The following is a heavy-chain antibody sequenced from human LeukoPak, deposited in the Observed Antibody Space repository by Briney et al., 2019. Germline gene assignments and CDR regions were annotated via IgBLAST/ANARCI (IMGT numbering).Heavy chain of an antibody. V-gene: IGHV3-23*01. J-gene: IGHJ3*02. D-gene: IGHD3-22*01. Sequence: GGTLRLSCAASGFTFSSYGMSWVRQAPGKGLEWVSAISGSGGSTYYADSAKGRFTISRDNSKNTLYLQMNSLRAEDTAVYYCAVYDSSGYYYGAFDIWGQGTMVTVSS. CDR2: ISGSGGST. CDR3: AVYDSSGYYYGAFDI. CDR1: GFTFSSYG.